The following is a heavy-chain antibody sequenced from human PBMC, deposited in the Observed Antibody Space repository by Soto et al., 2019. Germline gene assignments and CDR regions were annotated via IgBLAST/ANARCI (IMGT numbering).Heavy chain of an antibody. V-gene: IGHV3-33*01. J-gene: IGHJ4*02. CDR2: IWYDGSNK. Sequence: GGSLRLSCAASGFNFNNYGMHWVRQAKGKGLEWVAVIWYDGSNKYYADSVKGRFTISRENAKNSLYLQMNSLRAEDTAVYSCARAPLISMYYFYYWGQGTLLTFSS. D-gene: IGHD2-15*01. CDR3: ARAPLISMYYFYY. CDR1: GFNFNNYG.